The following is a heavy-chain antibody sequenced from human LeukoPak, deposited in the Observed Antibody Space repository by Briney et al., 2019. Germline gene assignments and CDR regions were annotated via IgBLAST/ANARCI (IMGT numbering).Heavy chain of an antibody. J-gene: IGHJ4*02. CDR3: AKKEGGFDH. D-gene: IGHD1-26*01. V-gene: IGHV3-23*01. Sequence: PGGSLRLSCAAFGFTFSNYAMSWVRQAPGRGLEWVSAISGDADSTYYAGSVKGRFTISRDNSKNTLYLQVNSLRADDTAVYYCAKKEGGFDHWGQGALVTVSS. CDR1: GFTFSNYA. CDR2: ISGDADST.